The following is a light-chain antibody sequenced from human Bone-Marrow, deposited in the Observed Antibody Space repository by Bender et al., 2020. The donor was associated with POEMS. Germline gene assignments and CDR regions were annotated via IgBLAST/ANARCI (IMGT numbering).Light chain of an antibody. CDR3: CTDATTWV. Sequence: QSALTQPASVSGSPGQSITISCTGTSSDVGSYNLVSWYQQHPDKAPKLMIFDVSGGPSGVYNRLAGCQSASTASLTIGGLQAEDEADYCCCTDATTWVFGGGAQLTV. CDR2: DVS. CDR1: SSDVGSYNL. V-gene: IGLV2-23*02. J-gene: IGLJ3*02.